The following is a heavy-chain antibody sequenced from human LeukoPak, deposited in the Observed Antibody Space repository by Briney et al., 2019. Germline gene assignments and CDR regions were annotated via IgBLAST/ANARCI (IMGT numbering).Heavy chain of an antibody. CDR2: IQQDGNEK. J-gene: IGHJ4*02. Sequence: GGSLRLSCAASGFTFRNHWLSWVRQAPGKGLEWVANIQQDGNEKYYVDSVKGRFTISRDNAKNSLYLQMNSLRAEDTAVYYCARGMIVVVQDYWGQGTLVTVSS. CDR1: GFTFRNHW. CDR3: ARGMIVVVQDY. D-gene: IGHD3-22*01. V-gene: IGHV3-7*03.